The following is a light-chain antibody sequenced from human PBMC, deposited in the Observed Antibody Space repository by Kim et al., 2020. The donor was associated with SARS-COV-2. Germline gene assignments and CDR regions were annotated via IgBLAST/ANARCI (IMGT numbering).Light chain of an antibody. CDR3: QQRGNWPAYT. CDR2: DAS. CDR1: QSVNDY. Sequence: VLTQSPATLSLSPGERATLSCRASQSVNDYLAWIQHKPGQAPRLLIYDASTRATGIPDRFSGSGSGTDFTLTISSLEPEDFAIYYCQQRGNWPAYTFGQGTKLEI. J-gene: IGKJ2*01. V-gene: IGKV3-11*01.